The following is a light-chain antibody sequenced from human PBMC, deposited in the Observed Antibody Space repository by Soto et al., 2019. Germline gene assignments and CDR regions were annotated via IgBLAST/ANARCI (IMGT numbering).Light chain of an antibody. CDR3: SSYAGSNNLV. CDR1: SSDVGGYNY. CDR2: EVN. V-gene: IGLV2-8*01. Sequence: QSALTQPPSASGSPGQSVTISCTGISSDVGGYNYVSWYQQHPGKAPKLMIYEVNKRPSGVPDRFSGSKSGNTASLTVSGLQAEDEADYYCSSYAGSNNLVFGGGTKVTVL. J-gene: IGLJ2*01.